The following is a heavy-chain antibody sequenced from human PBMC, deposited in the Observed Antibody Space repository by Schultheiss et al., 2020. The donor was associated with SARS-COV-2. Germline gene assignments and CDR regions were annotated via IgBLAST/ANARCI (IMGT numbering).Heavy chain of an antibody. CDR1: GGSVSSGSYY. Sequence: SETLSLTCTVSGGSVSSGSYYWSWIRQPPGKGLEWIGYIYYSGSTNYNPSLKSRVTISVDTSKNQFSLKLSSVTAADTAVYYCAREGRRGIQLWSNVGYFDYWGQGTLVTVSS. D-gene: IGHD5-18*01. J-gene: IGHJ4*02. V-gene: IGHV4-61*01. CDR2: IYYSGST. CDR3: AREGRRGIQLWSNVGYFDY.